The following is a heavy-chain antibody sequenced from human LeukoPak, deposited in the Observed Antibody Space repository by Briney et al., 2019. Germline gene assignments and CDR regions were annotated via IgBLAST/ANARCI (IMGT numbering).Heavy chain of an antibody. CDR2: ISASGGGT. CDR1: GFIFTNYA. CDR3: VPTEGAFDI. V-gene: IGHV3-23*01. J-gene: IGHJ3*02. Sequence: PGGSLRLSCAASGFIFTNYAMSWVRQAPGRGLEWVSGISASGGGTYYADSVKGRFTIPRDNSKNTLYLQMNSLRAEDTAVYYCVPTEGAFDIWGQGTMVTVSS. D-gene: IGHD4-11*01.